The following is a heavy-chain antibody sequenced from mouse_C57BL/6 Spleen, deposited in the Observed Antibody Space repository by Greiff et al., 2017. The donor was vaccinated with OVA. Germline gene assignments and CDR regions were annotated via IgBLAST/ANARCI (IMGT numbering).Heavy chain of an antibody. J-gene: IGHJ2*01. CDR1: GFNIKDYY. V-gene: IGHV14-2*01. Sequence: EVQLQESGAELVKPGASVKLSCTASGFNIKDYYMHWVKQRTEQGLAWIGRIDPEDGETKYAPKFPGKATITADTSSNTAYLQLSSLTSEDTAVYYCAKGAYYFDYWGQGTTLTVSS. CDR2: IDPEDGET. CDR3: AKGAYYFDY.